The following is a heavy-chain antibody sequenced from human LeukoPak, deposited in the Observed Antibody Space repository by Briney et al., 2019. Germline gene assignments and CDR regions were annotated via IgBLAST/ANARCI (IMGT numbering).Heavy chain of an antibody. CDR1: GGSISSYY. D-gene: IGHD1-14*01. CDR3: ARLSEKFYYYMDV. Sequence: PSETLSLTCTVSGGSISSYYWSWIRQPPGKGLEWIGYIFYSGNTNYNPSLKGRVTISVDKSKNQLSLRLNSVTAADTAVYYCARLSEKFYYYMDVWGKGTTVTVSS. J-gene: IGHJ6*03. CDR2: IFYSGNT. V-gene: IGHV4-59*01.